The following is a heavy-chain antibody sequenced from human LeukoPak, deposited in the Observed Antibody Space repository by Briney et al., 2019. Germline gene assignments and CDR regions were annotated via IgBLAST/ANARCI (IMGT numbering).Heavy chain of an antibody. CDR1: GGSISNYY. CDR3: ARQNPGYNWNYFDY. Sequence: SETLSLTCTVSGGSISNYYWSWIRQPDGKGLEWIGRIYSSGSTNYNPSLKSRVMVSVDTPKNQFSLKLNSLTATDTAVYYCARQNPGYNWNYFDYWGQGTLVTVSS. V-gene: IGHV4-4*07. D-gene: IGHD1-20*01. CDR2: IYSSGST. J-gene: IGHJ4*02.